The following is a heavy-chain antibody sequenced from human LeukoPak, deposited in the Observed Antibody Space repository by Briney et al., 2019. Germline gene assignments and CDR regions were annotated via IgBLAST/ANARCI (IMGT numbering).Heavy chain of an antibody. Sequence: PGGSLRLSCAASGFTFSSYSMNWVRQAPGKGLEWVSYISSSSSSSIYYADSVKGRFTISRDNAKNSLYLQMNSLRAEDTAVYYCARGAILGGYNLIDDWGQGTLVTVSS. CDR1: GFTFSSYS. J-gene: IGHJ4*02. V-gene: IGHV3-48*01. CDR2: ISSSSSSSI. D-gene: IGHD1-26*01. CDR3: ARGAILGGYNLIDD.